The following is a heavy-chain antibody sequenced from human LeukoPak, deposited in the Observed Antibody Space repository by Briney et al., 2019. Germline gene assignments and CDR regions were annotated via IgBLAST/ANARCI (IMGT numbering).Heavy chain of an antibody. J-gene: IGHJ2*01. CDR3: AKAHGTGDSPYWYFDL. V-gene: IGHV3-23*01. D-gene: IGHD7-27*01. Sequence: GGSLRLSCAASGITFSSYGMSWVRQAPGKGLEWVSVISGSGGSTHYADSVKGRFTISRDNSKNTLYLQMNSLRAEDTAVYYCAKAHGTGDSPYWYFDLWGRGTLVTVSS. CDR2: ISGSGGST. CDR1: GITFSSYG.